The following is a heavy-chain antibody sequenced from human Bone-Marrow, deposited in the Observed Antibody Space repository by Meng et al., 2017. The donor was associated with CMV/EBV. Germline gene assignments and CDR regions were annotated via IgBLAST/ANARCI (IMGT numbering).Heavy chain of an antibody. CDR2: IIPMYGTS. Sequence: SVKVSCKASGGTFNSYSISWVRQAPGQGLEWMGGIIPMYGTSNYAQKFQDRVKITTDESTITAYIELSSLRSEDTAVYYCARGDYHEGAGYYYYYYGMDVWGQGTTVTVSS. CDR3: ARGDYHEGAGYYYYYYGMDV. V-gene: IGHV1-69*05. CDR1: GGTFNSYS. D-gene: IGHD1-26*01. J-gene: IGHJ6*02.